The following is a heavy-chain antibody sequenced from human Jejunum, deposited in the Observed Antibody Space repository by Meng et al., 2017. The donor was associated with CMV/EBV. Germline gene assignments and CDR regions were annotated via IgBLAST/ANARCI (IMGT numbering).Heavy chain of an antibody. D-gene: IGHD3-16*01. J-gene: IGHJ4*02. Sequence: LSCAASGFTFSTYWMHWVRQPPGKGLVWVSRMNSDGSTTNYADSVKGRFTISRDNAKNTLYLQMNSLSAEDTAVYYCATAGEFRFDNWGQGTLVTVSS. CDR2: MNSDGSTT. CDR1: GFTFSTYW. CDR3: ATAGEFRFDN. V-gene: IGHV3-74*01.